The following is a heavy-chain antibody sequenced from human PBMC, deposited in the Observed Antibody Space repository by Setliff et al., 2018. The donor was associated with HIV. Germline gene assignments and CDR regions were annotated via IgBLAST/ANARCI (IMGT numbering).Heavy chain of an antibody. V-gene: IGHV4-39*07. Sequence: LSLTCTVSGGSIVSSSYYWGWIRQPPGKGLEWIATMYYKGTTYNNASLKSRVTLSADPSKNQFSLRLTSVSAADTALYYCAGSMGATKGSWFEPWGQGTLVTVSS. CDR3: AGSMGATKGSWFEP. CDR2: MYYKGTT. D-gene: IGHD1-26*01. CDR1: GGSIVSSSYY. J-gene: IGHJ5*02.